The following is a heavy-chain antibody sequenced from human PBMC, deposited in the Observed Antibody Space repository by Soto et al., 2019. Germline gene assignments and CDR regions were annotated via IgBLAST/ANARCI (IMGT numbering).Heavy chain of an antibody. CDR1: GFTFSSYA. CDR3: AKSSPEDVLRYFDWSYYFDY. D-gene: IGHD3-9*01. V-gene: IGHV3-23*01. CDR2: ISGSGGST. J-gene: IGHJ4*02. Sequence: EVQLLESGGGLVQPGGSLRLSCAASGFTFSSYAMSWVRQAPGKGLEWVSAISGSGGSTYYADSVKGRFTISRDNSKNTLYLQMNSLRAEDTAVYYCAKSSPEDVLRYFDWSYYFDYWGQGTLVTVSS.